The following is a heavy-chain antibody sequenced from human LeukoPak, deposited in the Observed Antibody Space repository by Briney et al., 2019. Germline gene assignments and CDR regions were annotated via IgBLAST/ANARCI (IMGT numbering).Heavy chain of an antibody. J-gene: IGHJ5*02. V-gene: IGHV3-21*01. CDR1: GFTFSSYS. CDR2: ISSSSSYI. Sequence: GGSLRLSCAASGFTFSSYSMNWVRQAPGKGLEWVSSISSSSSYIYYADSVKGRFTISRDNAKNSLYLQMNSLRAEDTAVYYCARDRTTVTPGWFDPWGQGTLVTVSS. CDR3: ARDRTTVTPGWFDP. D-gene: IGHD4-11*01.